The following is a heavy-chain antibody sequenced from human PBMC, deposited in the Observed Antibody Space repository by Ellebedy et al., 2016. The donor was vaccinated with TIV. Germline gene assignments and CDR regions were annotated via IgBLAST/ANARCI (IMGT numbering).Heavy chain of an antibody. CDR2: IYHTGGT. J-gene: IGHJ3*02. Sequence: SETLSLTXAVSGGSIRSANYWSWVRQSPGKGLEWIGEIYHTGGTNYNASLGSRVTISVDTSKNHFSLKLYSVTAADTAVYYCAKDNRGGPHSPPDGFDIWGQGIMVTVSS. V-gene: IGHV4-4*02. CDR3: AKDNRGGPHSPPDGFDI. D-gene: IGHD2-21*01. CDR1: GGSIRSANY.